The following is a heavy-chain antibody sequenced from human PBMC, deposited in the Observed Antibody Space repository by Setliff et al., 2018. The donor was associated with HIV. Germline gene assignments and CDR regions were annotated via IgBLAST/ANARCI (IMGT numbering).Heavy chain of an antibody. CDR2: FDPEDDET. J-gene: IGHJ4*02. Sequence: GASVKVSCKVSGYTLTELSIHWVRQALGKGLEWMGGFDPEDDETIYAQKFQGRVTITADESTSTAYMEVTSLGSDDMAVYYCARSLGYCTGGSCYFDHWGQGTLVTVSS. CDR3: ARSLGYCTGGSCYFDH. V-gene: IGHV1-24*01. D-gene: IGHD2-15*01. CDR1: GYTLTELS.